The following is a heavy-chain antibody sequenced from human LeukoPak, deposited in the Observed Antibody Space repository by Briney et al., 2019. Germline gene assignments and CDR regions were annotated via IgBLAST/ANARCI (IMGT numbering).Heavy chain of an antibody. V-gene: IGHV3-23*01. Sequence: GGSLTLSCAPSAFTFSSYTMSWVRQAPGKGLAWVSRISGSGASTYYADSVKGRFTISRDNSKNTLYLQLNSLRAEDTAVYYCAKDSSTSNYCYGMDVWGQGTTVTVSS. CDR2: ISGSGAST. CDR1: AFTFSSYT. CDR3: AKDSSTSNYCYGMDV. D-gene: IGHD6-13*01. J-gene: IGHJ6*02.